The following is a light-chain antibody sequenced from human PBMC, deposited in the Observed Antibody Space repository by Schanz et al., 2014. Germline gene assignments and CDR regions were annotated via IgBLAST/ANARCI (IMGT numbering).Light chain of an antibody. V-gene: IGLV2-14*03. J-gene: IGLJ3*02. Sequence: QSALTQPASVSGSPGQSITISCTGTSGDVGAYNYVSWYQHHPGKAPKLMIFDVSHRPSGVSNRFSGSKSGNTASLTISGLQAEDEADYYCCSYAGSSTLGVFGGGTKLTVL. CDR2: DVS. CDR1: SGDVGAYNY. CDR3: CSYAGSSTLGV.